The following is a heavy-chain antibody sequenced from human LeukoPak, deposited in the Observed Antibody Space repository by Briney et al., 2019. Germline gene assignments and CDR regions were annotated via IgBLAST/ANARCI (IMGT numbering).Heavy chain of an antibody. CDR2: ISAYNGNT. CDR1: GYTFTSYS. Sequence: GASVKVSCKASGYTFTSYSISWVRQAPGQGLEWMGWISAYNGNTNYAQKLQGRVTMTTDTSTSTAYMELRSLRSDDTAVYYCARDWDYYGSGEPAFDIWGQGTMVTVSS. D-gene: IGHD3-10*01. V-gene: IGHV1-18*01. CDR3: ARDWDYYGSGEPAFDI. J-gene: IGHJ3*02.